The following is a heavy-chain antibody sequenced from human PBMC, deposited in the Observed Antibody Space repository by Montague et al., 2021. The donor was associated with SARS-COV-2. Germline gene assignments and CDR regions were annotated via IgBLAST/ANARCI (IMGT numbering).Heavy chain of an antibody. CDR1: GGSITDRTYY. V-gene: IGHV4-39*01. Sequence: SETLSLTSSLSGGSITDRTYYWGCIRQSPGKGLEWIGAINYSGTTYYNPSLKSRVTISLDTAKNQFSLKMTSVTAADTAVYYCARHWGIAAAGNWGQGTLVTVSS. CDR2: INYSGTT. CDR3: ARHWGIAAAGN. J-gene: IGHJ4*02. D-gene: IGHD6-13*01.